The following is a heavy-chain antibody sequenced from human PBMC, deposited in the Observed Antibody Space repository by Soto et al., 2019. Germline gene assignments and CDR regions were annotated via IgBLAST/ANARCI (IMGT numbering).Heavy chain of an antibody. V-gene: IGHV3-72*01. D-gene: IGHD1-26*01. CDR3: AGSSGTYRYFDY. J-gene: IGHJ4*02. Sequence: EVQLVESGGGLVQPGGSLILSCAASGFTFSDHYMDWVRQAPGKGLEWVGRTRNKANSYTTEYAASVKGRFTVSRDDSNNTLYLQINSLKTEETAVYYCAGSSGTYRYFDYWGQGTLVTVSS. CDR1: GFTFSDHY. CDR2: TRNKANSYTT.